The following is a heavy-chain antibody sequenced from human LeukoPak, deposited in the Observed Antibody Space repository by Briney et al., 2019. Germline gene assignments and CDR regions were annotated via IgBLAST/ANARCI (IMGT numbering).Heavy chain of an antibody. J-gene: IGHJ4*02. CDR1: GYTFTSYD. V-gene: IGHV1-8*01. Sequence: ASVKVSCKASGYTFTSYDFNWVRQATGQRPEWMGWMSPNSGDTGYAQKFQDRVTMTRNTSISTAYMELSSLRSDDTAVYYCAGGPVAELSYWGQGTLVTVSS. D-gene: IGHD6-19*01. CDR2: MSPNSGDT. CDR3: AGGPVAELSY.